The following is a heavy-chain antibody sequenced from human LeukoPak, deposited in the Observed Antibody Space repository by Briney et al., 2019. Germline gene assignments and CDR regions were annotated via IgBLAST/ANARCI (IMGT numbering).Heavy chain of an antibody. CDR3: AREYCSSTSCYCDV. CDR1: GGSISSGDYY. D-gene: IGHD2-2*01. Sequence: SETLSLTCTVSGGSISSGDYYWSWVRQPPGKGLEWIGYIYYSGSTYYNPSLKSRVTISADTSKNQFSLKLSSVTAADTAVYYCAREYCSSTSCYCDVWGQGTTVTVSS. V-gene: IGHV4-30-4*01. J-gene: IGHJ6*02. CDR2: IYYSGST.